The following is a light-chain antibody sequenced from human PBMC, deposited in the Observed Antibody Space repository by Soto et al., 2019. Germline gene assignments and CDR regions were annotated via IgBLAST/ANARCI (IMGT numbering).Light chain of an antibody. CDR2: GVT. CDR1: GNDIGAYNY. Sequence: QSALTQPASVSGSPGQSITISCTGSGNDIGAYNYVSWYQQHPGKAPKLLIHGVTRRPSGVSSRFSASKSAYTASLTISGLQAEDEANYYCSSFTTSYFYVFGPGTKVTVL. V-gene: IGLV2-14*01. CDR3: SSFTTSYFYV. J-gene: IGLJ1*01.